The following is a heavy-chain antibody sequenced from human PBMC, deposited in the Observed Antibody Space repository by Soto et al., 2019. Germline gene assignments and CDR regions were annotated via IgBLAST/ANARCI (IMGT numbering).Heavy chain of an antibody. Sequence: SETLSLTCAVSGGSISSYYWSWIRQPPGKGLEWIGYNYYSGSTNYNPSLKSRVTISVDTSKNQFSLKLSSVTAADTAVYFCARIYSSSWYALYYYYYMDVWGKGTTVTVSS. V-gene: IGHV4-59*08. D-gene: IGHD6-13*01. CDR2: NYYSGST. CDR1: GGSISSYY. J-gene: IGHJ6*03. CDR3: ARIYSSSWYALYYYYYMDV.